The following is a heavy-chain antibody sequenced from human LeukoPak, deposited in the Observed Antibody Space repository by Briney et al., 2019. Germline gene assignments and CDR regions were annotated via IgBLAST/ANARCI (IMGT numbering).Heavy chain of an antibody. J-gene: IGHJ5*02. CDR3: ARPNKGIEAAGFDP. V-gene: IGHV4-39*01. Sequence: SETLSLTCTVSGVSISSSSYYWGWIRQPPGKGLEWIGSIYYSGSTYYNPSLKSRVTISVDTSKNQFSLKLSSVTAADTAVYYCARPNKGIEAAGFDPWGQGTLVTVSS. CDR2: IYYSGST. CDR1: GVSISSSSYY. D-gene: IGHD6-13*01.